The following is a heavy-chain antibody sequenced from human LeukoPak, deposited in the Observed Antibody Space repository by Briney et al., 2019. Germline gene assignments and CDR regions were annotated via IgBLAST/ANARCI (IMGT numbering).Heavy chain of an antibody. CDR1: GGSFSGYY. D-gene: IGHD3-10*01. J-gene: IGHJ4*02. CDR3: ARGTSRTMVRGGISFDY. Sequence: SETLSLTCAVYGGSFSGYYWSWIRQPPGKGLEWIGEINHSGSTNYNPSLKSRVTISVDTSKNQFSLKLSSVTAADTAVYYCARGTSRTMVRGGISFDYWGQGTLVTVSS. V-gene: IGHV4-34*01. CDR2: INHSGST.